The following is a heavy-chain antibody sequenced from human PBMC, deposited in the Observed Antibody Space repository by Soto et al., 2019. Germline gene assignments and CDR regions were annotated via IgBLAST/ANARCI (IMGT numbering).Heavy chain of an antibody. Sequence: PGESLKISCMGSEYSFTNYWIGWVRQMPGKGLEWMGIIYPGDSDTRYSPSFEGQVTISADKSISTAYLQWSSLKASDTAMYYCARSLVVPASNYYYGMDVWGQGTTVTVSS. CDR1: EYSFTNYW. D-gene: IGHD2-2*01. J-gene: IGHJ6*02. V-gene: IGHV5-51*01. CDR3: ARSLVVPASNYYYGMDV. CDR2: IYPGDSDT.